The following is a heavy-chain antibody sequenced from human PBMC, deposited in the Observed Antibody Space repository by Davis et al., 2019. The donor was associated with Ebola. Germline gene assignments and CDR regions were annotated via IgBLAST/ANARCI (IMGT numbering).Heavy chain of an antibody. CDR2: ISSSSSYI. CDR3: ARARRWALSNWFDP. D-gene: IGHD4-23*01. V-gene: IGHV3-21*04. Sequence: GESLKISCAASGFTFSSYSMNWVRQAPGKGLEWVSCISSSSSYIYYADSVKGRFTISRDNAKNSLYLQMNSLRAEDTAVYYCARARRWALSNWFDPWGQGTLVTVSS. CDR1: GFTFSSYS. J-gene: IGHJ5*02.